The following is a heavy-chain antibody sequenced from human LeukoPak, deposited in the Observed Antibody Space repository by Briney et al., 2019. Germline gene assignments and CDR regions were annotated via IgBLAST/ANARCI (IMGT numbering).Heavy chain of an antibody. J-gene: IGHJ6*02. D-gene: IGHD3-9*01. V-gene: IGHV1-69*13. CDR2: IIPIFGTA. CDR1: GGTFSSYA. Sequence: ASVKVSCKASGGTFSSYAISWVRQAPGQGLEWMGGIIPIFGTANYAQKFQGRVTITADESTSTAYMELSSLRFEDTAVYYCARDNEYQLFDWSAHSYYYGMDVWGQGTTVTVSS. CDR3: ARDNEYQLFDWSAHSYYYGMDV.